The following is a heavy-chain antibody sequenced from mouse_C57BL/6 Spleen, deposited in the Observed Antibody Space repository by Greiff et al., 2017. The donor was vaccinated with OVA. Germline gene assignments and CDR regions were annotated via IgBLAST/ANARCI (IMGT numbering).Heavy chain of an antibody. Sequence: EVKLQESGPGLVKPSQSLSLTCSVTGYSITSGYYWNWIRQFPGNKLEWMGYISYDGSNNYNPSLKNRISFTRDTSKNQFFLKLNSVTTEDTATYYCARDTTVVATDWYCDGWGTGTTVTVSS. D-gene: IGHD1-1*01. V-gene: IGHV3-6*01. CDR2: ISYDGSN. CDR1: GYSITSGYY. CDR3: ARDTTVVATDWYCDG. J-gene: IGHJ1*03.